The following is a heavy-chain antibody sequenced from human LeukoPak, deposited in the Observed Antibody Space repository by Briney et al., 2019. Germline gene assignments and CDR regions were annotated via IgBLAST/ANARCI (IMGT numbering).Heavy chain of an antibody. CDR2: IQQHGSET. CDR1: GFTFSNYW. CDR3: ARFAAGGSYYYYMDV. J-gene: IGHJ6*03. V-gene: IGHV3-7*01. Sequence: GGSLRLSCEGSGFTFSNYWMSWVRQAPGKGLEWVANIQQHGSETYYGDSVKGRFTISRDNAKNSLYLQMNSLRADDTAVYYCARFAAGGSYYYYMDVWGKGTTVTVSS. D-gene: IGHD6-25*01.